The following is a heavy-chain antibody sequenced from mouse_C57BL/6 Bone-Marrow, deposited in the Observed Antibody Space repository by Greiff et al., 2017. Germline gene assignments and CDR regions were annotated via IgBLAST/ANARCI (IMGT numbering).Heavy chain of an antibody. CDR2: ISSGGSYT. Sequence: EVKVVESGGDLVKPGGSLKLSCAASGFTFSSYGMSWVRQTPDKRLEWVATISSGGSYTYYPDSVKGRFTISRDTAKNTLYLQMSSLKSEDTAMYYCTRPPYYYGSRNGYFDVWGTGTTVTVAS. J-gene: IGHJ1*03. CDR3: TRPPYYYGSRNGYFDV. D-gene: IGHD1-1*01. V-gene: IGHV5-6*01. CDR1: GFTFSSYG.